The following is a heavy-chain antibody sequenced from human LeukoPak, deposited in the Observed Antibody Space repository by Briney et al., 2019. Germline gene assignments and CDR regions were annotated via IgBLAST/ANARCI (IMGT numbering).Heavy chain of an antibody. CDR1: GFTFSSYA. CDR3: AKESCSSRCNFDY. CDR2: IDTSGGHT. V-gene: IGHV3-23*01. J-gene: IGHJ4*02. Sequence: GGSLRLSCAASGFTFSSYAMSWVRQAPGKGLEWVSAIDTSGGHTYYADSVKGRFTISRDNSENTLYLQMNSLRAEDTAVYYCAKESCSSRCNFDYWGQGTLVTVSS. D-gene: IGHD2-2*01.